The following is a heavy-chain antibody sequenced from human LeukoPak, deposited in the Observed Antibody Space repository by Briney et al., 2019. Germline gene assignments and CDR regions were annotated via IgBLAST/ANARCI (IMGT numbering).Heavy chain of an antibody. CDR2: IYYSGST. D-gene: IGHD1-7*01. CDR1: GVSVSSGSYY. V-gene: IGHV4-61*01. Sequence: NTSETLSLTCTVSGVSVSSGSYYWSWIRQPPGKGLEWIGYIYYSGSTNYNPSLKSRVTISVDTSKNQFSLKLSSVTAADTAVYYCARVNYGGVEYYFDYWGQGTLVTVSS. J-gene: IGHJ4*02. CDR3: ARVNYGGVEYYFDY.